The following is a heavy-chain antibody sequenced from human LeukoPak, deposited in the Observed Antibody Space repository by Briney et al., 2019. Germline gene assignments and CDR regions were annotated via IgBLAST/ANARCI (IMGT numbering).Heavy chain of an antibody. D-gene: IGHD6-19*01. Sequence: GGSLRLSCAASGFTFSSYAMSWVRQAPGKGLEWVSAISGSGGSTYYADSVKGRFTISRDNSKNTLYLQMNSLGVEDTAVYYCVRGSSDWNGMDVWGQGTTVTVSS. CDR2: ISGSGGST. J-gene: IGHJ6*02. CDR1: GFTFSSYA. V-gene: IGHV3-23*01. CDR3: VRGSSDWNGMDV.